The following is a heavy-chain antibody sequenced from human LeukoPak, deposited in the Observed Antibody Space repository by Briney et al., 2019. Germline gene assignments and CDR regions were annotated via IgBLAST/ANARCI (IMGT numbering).Heavy chain of an antibody. CDR2: ISSSSSYI. CDR1: GFTFSSYS. J-gene: IGHJ3*02. Sequence: GGSLRLSCAASGFTFSSYSMNWVRQAPGKGLEWVSSISSSSSYIYYADSVKGRFTISGDNAKNSLYLQMNSLRAEDTAVYYCARDRYGYVPGAFDIWGQGTMVTVSS. V-gene: IGHV3-21*01. D-gene: IGHD5-18*01. CDR3: ARDRYGYVPGAFDI.